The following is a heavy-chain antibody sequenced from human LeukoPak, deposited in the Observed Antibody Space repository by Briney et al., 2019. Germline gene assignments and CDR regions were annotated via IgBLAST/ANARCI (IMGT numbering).Heavy chain of an antibody. Sequence: SETLSLTCTVSGASVNSGNYYWTWIRQPAGKRLEWIGRIYTSGSTNYNPSLKSRVTISIDASKNQFSLRLCSVTAADTAVYYCTRGGELMNFWGQGTLVTVSS. CDR3: TRGGELMNF. D-gene: IGHD1-26*01. J-gene: IGHJ4*02. CDR1: GASVNSGNYY. V-gene: IGHV4-61*02. CDR2: IYTSGST.